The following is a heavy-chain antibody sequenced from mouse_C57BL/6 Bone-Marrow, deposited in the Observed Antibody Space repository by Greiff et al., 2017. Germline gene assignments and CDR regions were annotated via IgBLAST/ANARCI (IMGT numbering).Heavy chain of an antibody. CDR2: IYPGSGST. J-gene: IGHJ3*01. D-gene: IGHD2-3*01. CDR1: GYTFTSYW. Sequence: QVQLKQPGAELVKPGASVKLSCKASGYTFTSYWITWVKQRPGQGLEWIGDIYPGSGSTNYNEKFKSKATLTVDTSASTAYMQLSSLTSEDSAVYCYARYDGDRAYWGQGTLVTVSA. V-gene: IGHV1-55*01. CDR3: ARYDGDRAY.